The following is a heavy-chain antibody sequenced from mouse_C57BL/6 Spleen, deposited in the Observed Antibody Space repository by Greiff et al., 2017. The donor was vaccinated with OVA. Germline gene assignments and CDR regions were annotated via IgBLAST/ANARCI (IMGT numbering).Heavy chain of an antibody. CDR1: GYTFTSYW. CDR3: ARYPTTVVPYWYFDV. Sequence: VQLQQPGAELVMPGASVKLSCKASGYTFTSYWMHWVKQRPGQGLEWIGEIDPSDSYTNYNQKFKGKSTLTVDKSSSTAYMQLSSLTSEDSAVYYCARYPTTVVPYWYFDVWGTGTTVTVSS. V-gene: IGHV1-69*01. J-gene: IGHJ1*03. D-gene: IGHD1-1*01. CDR2: IDPSDSYT.